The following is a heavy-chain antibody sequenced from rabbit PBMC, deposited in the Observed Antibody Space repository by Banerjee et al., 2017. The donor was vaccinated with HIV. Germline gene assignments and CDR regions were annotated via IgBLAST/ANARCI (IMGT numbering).Heavy chain of an antibody. J-gene: IGHJ4*01. CDR1: GIDFSTYG. D-gene: IGHD1-1*01. V-gene: IGHV1S45*01. CDR2: ISTGSGST. CDR3: ARAFVSVGYYFGL. Sequence: QEQLVESGGGLVTLGGSLKLSCKASGIDFSTYGISWVRQAPGKGLEWIGCISTGSGSTYYASWAKGRFTISKTSSTTVTLQMTSLTAADTATYFCARAFVSVGYYFGLWGPGTLVT.